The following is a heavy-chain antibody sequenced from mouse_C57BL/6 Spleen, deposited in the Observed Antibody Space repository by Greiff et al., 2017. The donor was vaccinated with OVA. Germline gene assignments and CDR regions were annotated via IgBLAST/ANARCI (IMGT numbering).Heavy chain of an antibody. CDR2: ISSGGSYT. CDR1: GFTFSSYG. J-gene: IGHJ2*01. D-gene: IGHD4-1*01. V-gene: IGHV5-6*01. CDR3: ARQLGPSDYFDY. Sequence: EVKLVESGGDLVKPGGSLKLSCAASGFTFSSYGMSWVRQTPDKRLEWVATISSGGSYTYYPDSVKGRFTISRDNAKNTLYLQMSSLKSEDTAMYYCARQLGPSDYFDYWGQGTTLTVSS.